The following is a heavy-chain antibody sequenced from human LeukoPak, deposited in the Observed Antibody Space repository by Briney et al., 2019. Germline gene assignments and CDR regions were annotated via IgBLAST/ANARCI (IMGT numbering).Heavy chain of an antibody. J-gene: IGHJ4*02. V-gene: IGHV3-30*02. CDR2: IRYDGSNK. Sequence: GGSLRLSCAASGFTFSSYGMHWVRQAPGKGLEWVAFIRYDGSNKYYADSVKGRFTISRDNSKNTLYLQMSSLRAEDTAVYYCANSQSGTIAVAGSFDYWGQGTLVTVSS. CDR3: ANSQSGTIAVAGSFDY. CDR1: GFTFSSYG. D-gene: IGHD6-19*01.